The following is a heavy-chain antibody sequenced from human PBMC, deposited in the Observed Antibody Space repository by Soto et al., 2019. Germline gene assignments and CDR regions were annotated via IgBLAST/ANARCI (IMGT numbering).Heavy chain of an antibody. V-gene: IGHV1-69*06. Sequence: SVKVSCKASGGTFSSYAISWVRQAPGQGLEWMGGIIPIFGTANYAQKFQGRVTITADKSTSTAYMELSSLRSEDTAVYYCARDRDGDYYYGMDVWGQGTTVTVSS. CDR1: GGTFSSYA. CDR3: ARDRDGDYYYGMDV. D-gene: IGHD4-17*01. J-gene: IGHJ6*02. CDR2: IIPIFGTA.